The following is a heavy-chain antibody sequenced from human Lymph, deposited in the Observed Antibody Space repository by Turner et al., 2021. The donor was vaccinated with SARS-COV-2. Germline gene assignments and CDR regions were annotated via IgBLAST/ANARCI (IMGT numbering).Heavy chain of an antibody. J-gene: IGHJ6*02. D-gene: IGHD5-18*01. Sequence: EVQLVESGGGLVQPGGSLRLPCAASGLTVSSNYMTWVRQAPGKGLEWVSVIYCGGSTYYADAVKGRFTISRHNTKNTLYLQMNSLRAEDTAVYYCARDLDTAGGMDVWGQGTTVTVSS. CDR3: ARDLDTAGGMDV. V-gene: IGHV3-53*04. CDR1: GLTVSSNY. CDR2: IYCGGST.